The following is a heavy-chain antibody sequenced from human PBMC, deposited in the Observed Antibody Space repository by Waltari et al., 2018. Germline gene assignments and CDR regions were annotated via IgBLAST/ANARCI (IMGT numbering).Heavy chain of an antibody. D-gene: IGHD1-26*01. V-gene: IGHV1-69*01. Sequence: QAQLVQSGAEVKKPGSSVKVSCKASGGTFSSYAISWVRQAPGQGLEWMGGIIPIFGTANYAQKFQGRVTMTADESTSTAYMELSSLRSEDTAVYYCARDMGVGTPRVRLNYYYGMDVWGQGTTVTVSS. CDR2: IIPIFGTA. J-gene: IGHJ6*02. CDR3: ARDMGVGTPRVRLNYYYGMDV. CDR1: GGTFSSYA.